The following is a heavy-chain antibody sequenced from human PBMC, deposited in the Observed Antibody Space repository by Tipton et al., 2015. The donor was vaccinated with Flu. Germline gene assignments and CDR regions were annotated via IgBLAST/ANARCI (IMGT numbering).Heavy chain of an antibody. Sequence: SLRLSCAASGFTFSNYWINWVRQAPGEGLEWVANIKQDGSEKFYVDSVKGRFTISRDNAKNSLYLQMNSLRVEDTAVYYCARSLDYWGQGTLVTVSS. V-gene: IGHV3-7*01. CDR3: ARSLDY. J-gene: IGHJ4*02. CDR1: GFTFSNYW. CDR2: IKQDGSEK.